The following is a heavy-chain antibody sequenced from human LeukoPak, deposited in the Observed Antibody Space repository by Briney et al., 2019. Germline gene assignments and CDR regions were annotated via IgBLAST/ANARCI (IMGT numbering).Heavy chain of an antibody. V-gene: IGHV5-51*01. D-gene: IGHD2-21*02. CDR2: IYPGDSDT. Sequence: GESLKISCKGSGYSFTSYWIGWVRQRPGKGLGWMGIIYPGDSDTRYSPSFQAQVTISADKSISTAYLQCSSLNASDPAMYYCARGLLEFDYWGQGTMVTVSS. CDR3: ARGLLEFDY. J-gene: IGHJ4*02. CDR1: GYSFTSYW.